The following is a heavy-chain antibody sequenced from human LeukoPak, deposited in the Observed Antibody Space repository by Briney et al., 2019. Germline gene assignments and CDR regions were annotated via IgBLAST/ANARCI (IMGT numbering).Heavy chain of an antibody. J-gene: IGHJ4*02. CDR2: ISSSGSTI. V-gene: IGHV3-11*01. CDR3: ARDQGRMNWGWGFRETSTGGVDY. D-gene: IGHD7-27*01. CDR1: GFTFSDYY. Sequence: KTGGSLRLSCAASGFTFSDYYMSWIRQAPGKGLEWVSYISSSGSTIYYADSVKGRFTISRDNAKNSLYLQMNSLRAEDTAVYYCARDQGRMNWGWGFRETSTGGVDYWGQGTLVTVSS.